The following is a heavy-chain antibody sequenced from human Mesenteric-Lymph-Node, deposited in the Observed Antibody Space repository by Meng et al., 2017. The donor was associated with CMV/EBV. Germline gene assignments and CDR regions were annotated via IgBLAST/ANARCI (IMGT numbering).Heavy chain of an antibody. CDR1: GGTFSSYA. Sequence: SVKVSCKASGGTFSSYAISWVRQAPGQGLEWMGGIIPIFGTANYAQKFQGRVTITTDESTGTAYMELSSLRSEDTAVYYCASRAGYSSSAGYYYYYGMDVWGQGTTVTVSS. D-gene: IGHD6-6*01. J-gene: IGHJ6*02. V-gene: IGHV1-69*05. CDR2: IIPIFGTA. CDR3: ASRAGYSSSAGYYYYYGMDV.